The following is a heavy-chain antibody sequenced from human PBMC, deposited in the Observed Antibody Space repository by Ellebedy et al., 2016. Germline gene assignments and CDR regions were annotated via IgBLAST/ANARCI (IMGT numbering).Heavy chain of an antibody. V-gene: IGHV3-9*01. CDR2: ISWDSAVI. CDR1: GFTFNDYA. CDR3: AKGTMGDFYH. J-gene: IGHJ4*02. Sequence: SLKISCAGSGFTFNDYALHWVRQAPGKGLEWVSGISWDSAVIGYGGSVKGRFTISKDSAKNYLYLQMNSLRPEDTAFYYCAKGTMGDFYHWGQGTLVTVSS. D-gene: IGHD4/OR15-4a*01.